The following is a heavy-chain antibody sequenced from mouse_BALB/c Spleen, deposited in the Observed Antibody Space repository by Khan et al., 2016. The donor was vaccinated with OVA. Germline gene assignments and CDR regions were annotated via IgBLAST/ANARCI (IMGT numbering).Heavy chain of an antibody. CDR1: GYTFTNSW. Sequence: QVQLQQSGTELVRPGASVKLSCKASGYTFTNSWINWVKQRPGQGLEWIGNIYPSDSYINYNQKFRDKATLTVDKSSTTAYMHLSSPTSEASAVYYCTREGVDGSSLAYWGQGTLVTVSA. D-gene: IGHD2-3*01. V-gene: IGHV1-69*02. J-gene: IGHJ3*01. CDR2: IYPSDSYI. CDR3: TREGVDGSSLAY.